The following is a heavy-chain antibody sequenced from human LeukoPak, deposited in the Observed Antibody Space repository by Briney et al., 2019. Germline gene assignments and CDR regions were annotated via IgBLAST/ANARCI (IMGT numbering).Heavy chain of an antibody. D-gene: IGHD3-22*01. V-gene: IGHV4-61*01. J-gene: IGHJ4*02. CDR1: GGSVSSGSYY. Sequence: SETLSLTCTVSGGSVSSGSYYWSWIRQPPRKGLEWIGYIYYSGSTNYNPSLKSRVTISVDTSKNQFSLKLSSVTAADTAVYYCARAQGVNYYDSSGLDYWGQGTLVTVSS. CDR3: ARAQGVNYYDSSGLDY. CDR2: IYYSGST.